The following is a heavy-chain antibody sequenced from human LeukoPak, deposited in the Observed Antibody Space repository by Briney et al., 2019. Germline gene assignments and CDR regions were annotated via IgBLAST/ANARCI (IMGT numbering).Heavy chain of an antibody. D-gene: IGHD5-12*01. V-gene: IGHV1-69*13. Sequence: GASVKVSCKASGGTFSTYTINWVRQAPGQGLEWMGGIIPIFGTANYGQKFQGRVTITADESTSTAYMELSSLRSDDTAVYYCARGPLSGYETYWGQGTLVTVSS. J-gene: IGHJ4*02. CDR3: ARGPLSGYETY. CDR2: IIPIFGTA. CDR1: GGTFSTYT.